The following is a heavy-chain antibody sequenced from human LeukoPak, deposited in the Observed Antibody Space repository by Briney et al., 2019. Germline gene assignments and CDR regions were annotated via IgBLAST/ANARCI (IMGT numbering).Heavy chain of an antibody. D-gene: IGHD4-17*01. J-gene: IGHJ5*02. CDR3: AGGATVTAQPS. Sequence: PGGSLRLSCAASGFTVSTNYMSWVRQAPGKGLEWVSVIYSGGSTNYADSVKGRFTISRHNSNNTLYLQMNSLTAEDTAVYYCAGGATVTAQPSWGQGTLVTVSS. V-gene: IGHV3-53*04. CDR2: IYSGGST. CDR1: GFTVSTNY.